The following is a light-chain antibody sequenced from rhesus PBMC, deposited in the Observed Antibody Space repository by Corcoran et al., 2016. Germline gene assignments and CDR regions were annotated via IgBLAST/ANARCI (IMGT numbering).Light chain of an antibody. J-gene: IGKJ4*01. Sequence: DIQMTQSPSSLSASVGDRVTITCWASQGIRSYLNCYQQKPGKAPKLLIFYTNLLESGVPSRFSGSGSGREFTLTFISLQPEDFATYYCQQYNGFPLSFGGGSKVGLK. CDR1: QGIRSY. V-gene: IGKV1-32*01. CDR3: QQYNGFPLS. CDR2: YTN.